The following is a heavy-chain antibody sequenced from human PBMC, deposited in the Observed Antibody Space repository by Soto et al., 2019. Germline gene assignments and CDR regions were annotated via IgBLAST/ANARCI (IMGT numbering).Heavy chain of an antibody. J-gene: IGHJ4*02. CDR3: AIQPRARSGVAFYFDY. V-gene: IGHV4-39*01. CDR2: IYYSGST. Sequence: QLQLQESGPGLVKPSETLSLTCTVSGGSISSSSYYWGWIRQPPGKGLEWIGSIYYSGSTYYNPSLKSRVTISVDTSKNQFSLKLSSVTAADTAVYYCAIQPRARSGVAFYFDYWGQGTLVTVSS. CDR1: GGSISSSSYY. D-gene: IGHD1-26*01.